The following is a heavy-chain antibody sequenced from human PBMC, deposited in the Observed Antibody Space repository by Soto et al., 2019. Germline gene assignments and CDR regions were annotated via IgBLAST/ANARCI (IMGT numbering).Heavy chain of an antibody. Sequence: SGGSLRLSCAASGFTFSSYAMSWVRQAPGKGLECVSAISGSGGSTYYADSVKGRFTISRDNSKNTLYLQMNSLRAEDTAVYYCVKDFYNWNYLEVHYYYMDVWGKGTTVTVSS. D-gene: IGHD1-7*01. CDR2: ISGSGGST. CDR3: VKDFYNWNYLEVHYYYMDV. CDR1: GFTFSSYA. V-gene: IGHV3-23*01. J-gene: IGHJ6*03.